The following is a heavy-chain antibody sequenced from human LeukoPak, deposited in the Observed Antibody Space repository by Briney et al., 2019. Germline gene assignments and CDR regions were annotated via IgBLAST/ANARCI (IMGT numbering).Heavy chain of an antibody. D-gene: IGHD6-13*01. CDR2: IRYDGSNK. Sequence: GSLRLSCAASGFTSSSYGMHWVRQAPGKGLEWVAFIRYDGSNKYYADSVKGRFTISRDNSKNTLYLQMNSLRAEDTAVYYCAKDSTAAGTGSWFDPWGQGTLVTVSS. CDR3: AKDSTAAGTGSWFDP. J-gene: IGHJ5*02. CDR1: GFTSSSYG. V-gene: IGHV3-30*02.